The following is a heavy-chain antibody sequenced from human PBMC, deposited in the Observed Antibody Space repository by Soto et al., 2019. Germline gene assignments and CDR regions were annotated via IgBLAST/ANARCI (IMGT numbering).Heavy chain of an antibody. CDR2: IIPIFGTE. CDR3: SRAVMDSIVYFFGY. CDR1: GGTFSSYA. D-gene: IGHD3-22*01. Sequence: SVKVSCKASGGTFSSYAISWVRQAPGQGLEWMGGIIPIFGTENYAQKFQGRVTITADESTLTAYMELSSLRSDDTAVYYCSRAVMDSIVYFFGYWGQGTLVTVSS. V-gene: IGHV1-69*13. J-gene: IGHJ4*02.